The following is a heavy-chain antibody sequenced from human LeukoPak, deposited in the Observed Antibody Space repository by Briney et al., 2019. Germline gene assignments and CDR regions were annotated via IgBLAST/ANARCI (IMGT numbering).Heavy chain of an antibody. J-gene: IGHJ5*02. D-gene: IGHD3-9*01. V-gene: IGHV1-2*02. CDR3: VIRPEDVLRYFDWLFHTPYNWFDP. CDR1: GYTFTGAY. Sequence: ASVKVSCKASGYTFTGAYMHWVRQAPGQGLDWMGWINPNSGGTDYAQKFQGRVTMTRDTSISTAYMELSRLRSDDTAVYYFVIRPEDVLRYFDWLFHTPYNWFDPWGQGTLVTVSS. CDR2: INPNSGGT.